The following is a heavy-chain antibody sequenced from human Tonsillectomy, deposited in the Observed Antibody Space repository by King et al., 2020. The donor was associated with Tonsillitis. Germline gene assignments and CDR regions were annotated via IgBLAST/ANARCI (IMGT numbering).Heavy chain of an antibody. V-gene: IGHV5-51*01. CDR1: AFTFSYW. D-gene: IGHD5-18*01. CDR3: AKRSGVSYGNAFDI. CDR2: IYPDDSDT. J-gene: IGHJ3*02. Sequence: VQLVESGPEVKKSGESLKISCQGSAFTFSYWIGWVRQVPGKGLEWMGAIYPDDSDTRYNPSFQGQVTISVDRSTYTAFLEWTSLTASDTALYYCAKRSGVSYGNAFDIWGQGTMVTVSS.